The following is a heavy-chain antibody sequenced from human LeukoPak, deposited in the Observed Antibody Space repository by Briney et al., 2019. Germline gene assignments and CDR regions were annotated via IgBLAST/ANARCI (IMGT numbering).Heavy chain of an antibody. Sequence: GSVRVSCKASGYTFTSYAMHWVRQAPGERLEWMGWINAGNGNTKYSQKLQGRVTITRDTSASTAYMELSSLRSEDTAVYYCARFERERAFDIWGQGTMVTVSS. D-gene: IGHD1-1*01. CDR2: INAGNGNT. CDR3: ARFERERAFDI. CDR1: GYTFTSYA. J-gene: IGHJ3*02. V-gene: IGHV1-3*01.